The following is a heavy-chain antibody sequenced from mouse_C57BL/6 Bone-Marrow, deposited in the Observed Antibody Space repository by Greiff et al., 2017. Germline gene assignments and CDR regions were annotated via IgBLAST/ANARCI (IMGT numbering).Heavy chain of an antibody. Sequence: QVQLQQPGAELVMPGASVKLSCKASGYTFTSYWMHWVKQRPGQGLEWIGEIDPSDSYTNYNQKFKGKSTLTVDKSSSTAYMQLSSLTSEDSAVYYCAREGGGSSLSAYWGQGTLVTVSA. V-gene: IGHV1-69*01. CDR3: AREGGGSSLSAY. J-gene: IGHJ3*01. CDR2: IDPSDSYT. D-gene: IGHD1-1*01. CDR1: GYTFTSYW.